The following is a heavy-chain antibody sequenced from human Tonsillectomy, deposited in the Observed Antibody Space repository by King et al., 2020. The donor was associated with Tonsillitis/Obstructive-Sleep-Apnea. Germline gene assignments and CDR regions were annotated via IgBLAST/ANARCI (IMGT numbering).Heavy chain of an antibody. V-gene: IGHV1-46*01. D-gene: IGHD1-26*01. CDR2: INPSGGGT. J-gene: IGHJ6*03. Sequence: QLVQSGVEVKKPGASVKVSCKASGYTFTSYYMHWVRQAPGQGLEWMGIINPSGGGTSYAQKFQGIAHMTRDTATSTVYMELSSLRSEDTAVYFCARDRRVGTTTDYYYYLDVWGKGTTVTVSS. CDR1: GYTFTSYY. CDR3: ARDRRVGTTTDYYYYLDV.